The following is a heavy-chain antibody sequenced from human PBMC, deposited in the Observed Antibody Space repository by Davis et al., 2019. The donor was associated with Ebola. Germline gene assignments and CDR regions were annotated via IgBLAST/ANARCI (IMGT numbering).Heavy chain of an antibody. J-gene: IGHJ1*01. CDR2: ISGSGGST. V-gene: IGHV3-23*01. D-gene: IGHD3-22*01. CDR1: GFTFSSYA. CDR3: ARDTRPLYYDSSGYYL. Sequence: GESLKISCAASGFTFSSYATRSLRQAPGKGLASVTSISGSGGSTYYADSVKGRFTISRDNSKNTLYLQMNSLRAEDTAVYYCARDTRPLYYDSSGYYLWGQGTLVTVSS.